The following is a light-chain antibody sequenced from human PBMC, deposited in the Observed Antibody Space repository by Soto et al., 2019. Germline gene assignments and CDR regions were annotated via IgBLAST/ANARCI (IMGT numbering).Light chain of an antibody. J-gene: IGLJ1*01. CDR1: SSDVGGYNF. CDR2: EVT. Sequence: QSARTQPPSASGSPGQSVTISCTVPSSDVGGYNFVSWYQQHPGKAPKVVIYEVTKRPSGVPDRFSGSKSGNTASLTVSGLQSEDEADYYCSAYSTGDNYVFGSGTKVTVL. V-gene: IGLV2-8*01. CDR3: SAYSTGDNYV.